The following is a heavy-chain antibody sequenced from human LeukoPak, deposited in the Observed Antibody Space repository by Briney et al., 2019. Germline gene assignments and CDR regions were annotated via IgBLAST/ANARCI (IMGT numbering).Heavy chain of an antibody. J-gene: IGHJ4*02. CDR2: IKSKTDGGTT. CDR1: GFTFSNAW. CDR3: TTPSDVKDY. V-gene: IGHV3-15*01. D-gene: IGHD3-16*01. Sequence: GGSLRLSCAVSGFTFSNAWMTWVRQAPGQGLEWVGRIKSKTDGGTTDYAAPVKGRFTISRDDSKNTLYLQLNSLKTEDTAMYYCTTPSDVKDYWGQGTLVTVSS.